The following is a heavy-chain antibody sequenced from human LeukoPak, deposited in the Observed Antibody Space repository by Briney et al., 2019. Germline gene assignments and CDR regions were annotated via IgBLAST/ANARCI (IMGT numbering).Heavy chain of an antibody. V-gene: IGHV3-21*01. J-gene: IGHJ4*02. D-gene: IGHD3-16*02. Sequence: TGGSLRLSCAASGFTFNIFSMDWVRQTPGKGLEWVSSISSSTTYTYHADSVKGRFTISRDNAKNSLYLQMNSLRAEDTAVYYCARNNVIYGAVQPFDYWGQGTLVTVSS. CDR1: GFTFNIFS. CDR3: ARNNVIYGAVQPFDY. CDR2: ISSSTTYT.